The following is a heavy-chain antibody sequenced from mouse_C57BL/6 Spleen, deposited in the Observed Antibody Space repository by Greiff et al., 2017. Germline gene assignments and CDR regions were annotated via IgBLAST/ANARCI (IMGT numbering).Heavy chain of an antibody. D-gene: IGHD2-4*01. Sequence: VNLVESGPELVKPGASVKISCKASGYAFSSSWMNWVKQRPGKGLELIGRDYPGDGDTTYNGKFKGKATMTADKSSSTAYMLLSSLASEDSAVYFCARVEDYDAFAYWGQGTLVTVSA. CDR2: DYPGDGDT. CDR1: GYAFSSSW. CDR3: ARVEDYDAFAY. V-gene: IGHV1-82*01. J-gene: IGHJ3*01.